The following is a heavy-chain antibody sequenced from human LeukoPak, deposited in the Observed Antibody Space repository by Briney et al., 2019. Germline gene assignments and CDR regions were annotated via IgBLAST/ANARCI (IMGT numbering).Heavy chain of an antibody. V-gene: IGHV4-30-2*01. J-gene: IGHJ3*01. CDR2: VYHSGAT. CDR1: NGSVGSGGYS. Sequence: RPSETLSLTCTVSNGSVGSGGYSWSWIRQPPGKGLEWIGYVYHSGATYYNPSLKSRIPIPMDRSKNQFSLRLRSVTAADTAVYFCASSHCGGDCFSSVAFDFWGHGTMATVSS. CDR3: ASSHCGGDCFSSVAFDF. D-gene: IGHD2-21*02.